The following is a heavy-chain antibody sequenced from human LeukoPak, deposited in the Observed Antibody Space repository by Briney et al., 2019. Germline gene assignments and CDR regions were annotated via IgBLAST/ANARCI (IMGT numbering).Heavy chain of an antibody. Sequence: ASVKVSCKASGYTFTGYYMHWVRQAPGQGLEWMGWINPNSGGTNYAQKFQGRVTMTRDTPISTAHMELSRLRSDDTAVYYCAVGVSTPSPYYFDYWGQGTLVTVSS. CDR1: GYTFTGYY. J-gene: IGHJ4*02. CDR2: INPNSGGT. V-gene: IGHV1-2*02. CDR3: AVGVSTPSPYYFDY. D-gene: IGHD2-15*01.